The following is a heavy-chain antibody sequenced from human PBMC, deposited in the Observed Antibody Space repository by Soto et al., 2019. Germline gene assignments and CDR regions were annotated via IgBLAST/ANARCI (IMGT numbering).Heavy chain of an antibody. D-gene: IGHD2-2*01. CDR3: AKAISSSTPQKSYYMDV. CDR2: TRNKVNSYTT. V-gene: IGHV3-72*01. CDR1: GFTISDYY. Sequence: GGSLRLSCAAAGFTISDYYMDWVRQAPGMGLEWVARTRNKVNSYTTEYAASVKGRFTISRGGSENSVYLLMNSLKTEDTAVYYCAKAISSSTPQKSYYMDVWGKGTTVTVSS. J-gene: IGHJ6*03.